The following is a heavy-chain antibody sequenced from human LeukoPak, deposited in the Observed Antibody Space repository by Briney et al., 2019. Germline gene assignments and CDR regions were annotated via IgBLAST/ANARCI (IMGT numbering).Heavy chain of an antibody. CDR1: GYTFTSYG. CDR3: ARDQGGYSYGYYYYGMDV. J-gene: IGHJ6*02. D-gene: IGHD5-18*01. Sequence: ASVKVSCKASGYTFTSYGISWVRQAPGQGLEWMGWISAYNGNTNYAQKPQGRVTMTTDTSTSTAYMELRSLRSDATAVYSCARDQGGYSYGYYYYGMDVWGQGTTVTVSS. CDR2: ISAYNGNT. V-gene: IGHV1-18*01.